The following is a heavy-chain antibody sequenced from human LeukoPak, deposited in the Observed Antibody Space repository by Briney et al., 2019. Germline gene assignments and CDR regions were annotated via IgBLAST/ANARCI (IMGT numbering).Heavy chain of an antibody. Sequence: ASVKVSCKASGYTFTDYYMHWVRQAPGQGLEWMGWINPNSGGTNYAQKFQGRVTMTRDTSISTAYMELSRLRSDDTAVYYCARGPYYDFWSGYGGDYWGQGTLVTVSS. D-gene: IGHD3-3*01. CDR3: ARGPYYDFWSGYGGDY. CDR1: GYTFTDYY. CDR2: INPNSGGT. V-gene: IGHV1-2*02. J-gene: IGHJ4*02.